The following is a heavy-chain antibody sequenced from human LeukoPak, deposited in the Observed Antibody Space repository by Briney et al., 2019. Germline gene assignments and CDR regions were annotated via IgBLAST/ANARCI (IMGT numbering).Heavy chain of an antibody. J-gene: IGHJ4*02. CDR3: ARASYYYDSSGYPGYYFDY. Sequence: GASVKVSFKASGYTFTDYYMHCVRQAPGQGLEWMGWINPNSGGTNYTQKFEGRFTMTRDTSISTAYMELSRLRSDDTAVYYCARASYYYDSSGYPGYYFDYWGQGTLVTVSS. D-gene: IGHD3-22*01. V-gene: IGHV1-2*02. CDR1: GYTFTDYY. CDR2: INPNSGGT.